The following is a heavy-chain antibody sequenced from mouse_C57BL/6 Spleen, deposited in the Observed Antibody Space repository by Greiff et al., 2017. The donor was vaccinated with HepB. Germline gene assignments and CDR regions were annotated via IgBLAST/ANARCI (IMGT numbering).Heavy chain of an antibody. CDR1: GYSITSGYG. CDR3: AITARIKY. CDR2: ISYSGST. V-gene: IGHV3-2*02. D-gene: IGHD1-2*01. J-gene: IGHJ2*01. Sequence: EVKVEESGPGLVKPSQSLSLTCTVTGYSITSGYGWNWIRQFPGNKLEWMGYISYSGSTNYNPSLKSRISITRDTSKNQCFLQLNSVTTEDTATYYCAITARIKYWGQGTTLTVSS.